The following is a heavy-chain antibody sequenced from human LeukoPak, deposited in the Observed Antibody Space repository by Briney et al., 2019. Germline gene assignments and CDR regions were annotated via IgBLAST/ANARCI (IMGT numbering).Heavy chain of an antibody. CDR1: GFTFDDYA. CDR3: AREAEGP. CDR2: ISGDGDSA. V-gene: IGHV3-43*02. J-gene: IGHJ5*02. Sequence: GGSLRLSCAASGFTFDDYAMHWVRHAPGKGLQWVSLISGDGDSAYYADSVKGRFTISRDNSKDSLYLQMNSLRSEDAALYYCAREAEGPWGQGTLVTVSS.